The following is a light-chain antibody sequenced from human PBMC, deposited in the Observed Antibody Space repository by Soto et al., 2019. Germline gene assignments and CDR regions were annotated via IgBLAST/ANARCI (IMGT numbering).Light chain of an antibody. Sequence: QSVLTQPPSASGSPGQSVTISCTGTSSDVGGYDLVSWYQQHPGKAPKLILYEVAKRPSGVPARFSGSKSGNTASLTVSGLQADDESDYYCSSFAGNNNLFGGGTKLTV. CDR1: SSDVGGYDL. V-gene: IGLV2-8*01. CDR3: SSFAGNNNL. J-gene: IGLJ2*01. CDR2: EVA.